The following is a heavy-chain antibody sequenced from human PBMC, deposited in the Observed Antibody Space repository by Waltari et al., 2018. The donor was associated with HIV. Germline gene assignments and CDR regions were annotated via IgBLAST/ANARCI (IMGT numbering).Heavy chain of an antibody. CDR2: ISYDGGNK. Sequence: QVQLVESGGGVVHTGRSLRLSCAASGFTFSGYDMHWVRQAPGKGLEWVAVISYDGGNKYYADSVKGRFTISRDNSKNTLYLQMNSLRAEDTAVYYCAKVKPDYGDYLYYFDYWGQGTLATVSS. J-gene: IGHJ4*02. D-gene: IGHD4-17*01. CDR3: AKVKPDYGDYLYYFDY. CDR1: GFTFSGYD. V-gene: IGHV3-30*18.